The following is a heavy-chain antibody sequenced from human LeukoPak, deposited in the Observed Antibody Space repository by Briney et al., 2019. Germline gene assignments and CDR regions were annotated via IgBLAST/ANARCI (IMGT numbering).Heavy chain of an antibody. V-gene: IGHV3-30*04. D-gene: IGHD5-18*01. CDR3: ARASDTAMVPSDY. CDR1: GFTFDDFA. CDR2: ISYDGSNK. J-gene: IGHJ4*02. Sequence: GGSLRLSCAASGFTFDDFAMHWVRQAPGKGLEWVAVISYDGSNKYYADSVKGRFTIPRDNSKNTLYLQMNSLRAEDTAVYYCARASDTAMVPSDYWGQGTLVTVSS.